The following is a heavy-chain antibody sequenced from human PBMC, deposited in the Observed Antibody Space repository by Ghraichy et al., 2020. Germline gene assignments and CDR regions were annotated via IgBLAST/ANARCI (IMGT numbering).Heavy chain of an antibody. D-gene: IGHD2-2*01. Sequence: SVKVSCKASGCTFTSCAVQWVRQARGQRPEGVEWIVVGSGNTNSAQKFQERVIITRDMSTSTAYMELSNLRSEDTAVYFCAADPLCSSTSCYDDYYYGIDVWGQGTTVNLPS. CDR3: AADPLCSSTSCYDDYYYGIDV. CDR1: GCTFTSCA. J-gene: IGHJ6*02. V-gene: IGHV1-58*01. CDR2: IVVGSGNT.